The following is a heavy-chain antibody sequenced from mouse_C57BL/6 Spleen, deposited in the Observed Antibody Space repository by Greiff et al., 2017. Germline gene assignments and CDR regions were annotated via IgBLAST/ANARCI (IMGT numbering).Heavy chain of an antibody. J-gene: IGHJ2*01. Sequence: VQLQQPGAELVRPGSSVKLSCKASGYTFTSYWMHWVKQRPIQGLEWIGNIDPSDSETHYNQKFKDKATLTVDKSSSTAYMQLSSLTSEDSAFYYCARSGGYLYYFDYWGQGTTLTVSS. D-gene: IGHD5-1*01. CDR3: ARSGGYLYYFDY. CDR1: GYTFTSYW. CDR2: IDPSDSET. V-gene: IGHV1-52*01.